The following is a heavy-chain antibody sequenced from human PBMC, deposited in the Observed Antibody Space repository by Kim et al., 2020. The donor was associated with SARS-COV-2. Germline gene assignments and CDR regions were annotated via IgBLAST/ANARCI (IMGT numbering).Heavy chain of an antibody. CDR3: ARAAGSGRHNWFDP. D-gene: IGHD3-10*01. Sequence: ADSVKGRFTISRDNAKNSLYLQRNSLRAEDTAVYYCARAAGSGRHNWFDPWGQGTLVTVSS. J-gene: IGHJ5*02. V-gene: IGHV3-11*05.